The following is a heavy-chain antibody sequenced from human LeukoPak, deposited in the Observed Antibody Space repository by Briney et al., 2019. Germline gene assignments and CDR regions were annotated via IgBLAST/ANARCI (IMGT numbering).Heavy chain of an antibody. D-gene: IGHD6-13*01. V-gene: IGHV4-4*07. CDR3: ARGIAAAGTDVIPLGDGDY. Sequence: PETLSLTCTVSGGSISSYYWSWIRQPAGKGLEWIRRIYTSGSTNYNPSLKSRVTMSVDTSKNQFSLKLSSVTAADTAVYYCARGIAAAGTDVIPLGDGDYWGQGTLVTVSS. CDR1: GGSISSYY. J-gene: IGHJ4*02. CDR2: IYTSGST.